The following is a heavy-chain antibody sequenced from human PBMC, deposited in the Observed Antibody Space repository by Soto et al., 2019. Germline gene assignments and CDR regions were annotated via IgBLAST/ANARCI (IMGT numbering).Heavy chain of an antibody. CDR1: GGTFSSYA. V-gene: IGHV1-69*13. CDR2: IIPIFGTA. D-gene: IGHD3-10*01. J-gene: IGHJ6*02. CDR3: ARGGTLGYYYHMDV. Sequence: GASVKVSCKASGGTFSSYAISWVRQAPGQGLEWMGGIIPIFGTANYAQKFQGRVTITADESTSTAYMELSSLRSEDTAVYYCARGGTLGYYYHMDVWGQGTTVTVSS.